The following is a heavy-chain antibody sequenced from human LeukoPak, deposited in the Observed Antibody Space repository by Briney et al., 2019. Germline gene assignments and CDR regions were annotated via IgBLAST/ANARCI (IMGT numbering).Heavy chain of an antibody. CDR3: ARWIVVKNWFDP. CDR2: IYHSGST. CDR1: GGSISSGGYS. Sequence: SETLSLTCAVSGGSISSGGYSWSWIRQPPGKGLEWIGYIYHSGSTYYNPSLKSRVTISVDRSKNQFSLKLSSVTAADTAVYYCARWIVVKNWFDPWGQGTLVTVSS. V-gene: IGHV4-30-2*01. D-gene: IGHD2-21*01. J-gene: IGHJ5*02.